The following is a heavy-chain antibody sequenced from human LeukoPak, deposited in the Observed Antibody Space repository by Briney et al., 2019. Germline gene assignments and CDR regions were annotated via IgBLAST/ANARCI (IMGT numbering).Heavy chain of an antibody. J-gene: IGHJ4*02. Sequence: PGRSLRLSCAASGFTFDDYAMHWVRQAPGKGLEWVSGISWNSGSIGYTDSVKGRFTISRDNAKNSLYLQMNSLRAEDTALYYCANARGYSYGIEDYFDYWGQGTLVTVSS. V-gene: IGHV3-9*01. D-gene: IGHD5-18*01. CDR1: GFTFDDYA. CDR2: ISWNSGSI. CDR3: ANARGYSYGIEDYFDY.